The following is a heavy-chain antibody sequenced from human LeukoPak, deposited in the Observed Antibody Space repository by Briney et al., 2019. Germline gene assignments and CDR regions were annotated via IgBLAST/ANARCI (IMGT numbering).Heavy chain of an antibody. V-gene: IGHV3-53*01. Sequence: GGSLRLSYAASGFSVFSNYMTWVRQAPGKGLEWVAVSYRRDTTFYADAVKGRFIISTDSSRKTVYLQMNSLRVDDTAMYYCARIYGNSTIADAFDIWGQGTMVIVSS. CDR1: GFSVFSNY. CDR2: SYRRDTT. J-gene: IGHJ3*02. CDR3: ARIYGNSTIADAFDI. D-gene: IGHD2-21*01.